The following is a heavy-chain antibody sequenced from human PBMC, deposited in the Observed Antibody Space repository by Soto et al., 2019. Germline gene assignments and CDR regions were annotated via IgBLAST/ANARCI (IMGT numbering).Heavy chain of an antibody. V-gene: IGHV3-74*01. CDR1: GFIFSNYW. CDR3: VRDSHGDY. Sequence: EVQLVESGGGLVQPGGSLRLSCAGSGFIFSNYWMHWVRQAPGKGLEWVSRIDHDGPTDYADSVRGRFIISRDNAENTLYRQMNSLRPEDTAVYYCVRDSHGDYWGQGTLVTVSS. CDR2: IDHDGPT. J-gene: IGHJ4*02.